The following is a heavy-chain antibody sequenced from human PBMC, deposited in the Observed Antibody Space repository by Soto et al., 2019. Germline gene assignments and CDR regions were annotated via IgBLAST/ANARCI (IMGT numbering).Heavy chain of an antibody. CDR3: ATDQNYDCWSGPPA. J-gene: IGHJ4*02. D-gene: IGHD3-3*01. CDR2: ISGSGGST. Sequence: PEGSRRPACAASGFTLSNYAMSWVRQAPGKGLEWVSAISGSGGSTYYADSVKGRFTISRDNSKNTLYLQMSSLRAEDTAVYFCATDQNYDCWSGPPAGGQGTLVTFSS. CDR1: GFTLSNYA. V-gene: IGHV3-23*01.